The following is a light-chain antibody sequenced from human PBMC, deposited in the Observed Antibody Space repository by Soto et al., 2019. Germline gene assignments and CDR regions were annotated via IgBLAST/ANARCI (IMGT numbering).Light chain of an antibody. CDR3: QQYTSAPRT. V-gene: IGKV3-20*01. CDR1: QSVSSTY. Sequence: IRLAQSPGTLSSSGGEIATLACRASQSVSSTYFALYQQKHGQAHRLLIYGASSRATGIPDRFSGSGSGTDFTLTISRLEPEDFAVYYCQQYTSAPRTIGQGTKVDIK. CDR2: GAS. J-gene: IGKJ1*01.